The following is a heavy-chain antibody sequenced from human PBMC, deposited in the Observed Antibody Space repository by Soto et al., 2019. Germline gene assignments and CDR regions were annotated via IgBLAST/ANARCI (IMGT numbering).Heavy chain of an antibody. CDR2: ISAYNGNT. D-gene: IGHD3-22*01. Sequence: QAQLEQSGTEVQKPGSSVKVSCKASGYSFTSYAISWVRQAPGQGLEWMGWISAYNGNTNNAQKFQGRVTMTTDTSTSTAYMELRSLRSDDTAVYYCARDSRYYYATNWFDPWVQGTLVTVSS. J-gene: IGHJ5*02. V-gene: IGHV1-18*04. CDR3: ARDSRYYYATNWFDP. CDR1: GYSFTSYA.